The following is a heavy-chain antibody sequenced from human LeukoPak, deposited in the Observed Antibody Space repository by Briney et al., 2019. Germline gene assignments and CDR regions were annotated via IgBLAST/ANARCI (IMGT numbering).Heavy chain of an antibody. J-gene: IGHJ3*02. V-gene: IGHV4-4*07. CDR3: ARSGGSSSGSLGLWYSDI. Sequence: PSETLSLTCTVSGGSISSYFWTWLRHPAGGGLEWIGHIYSSGSFNYNPSLKSRVTMSIDTFKNQLSLKLNSVTAADTAVYYCARSGGSSSGSLGLWYSDIWGQGTMVTVSS. CDR2: IYSSGSF. D-gene: IGHD6-19*01. CDR1: GGSISSYF.